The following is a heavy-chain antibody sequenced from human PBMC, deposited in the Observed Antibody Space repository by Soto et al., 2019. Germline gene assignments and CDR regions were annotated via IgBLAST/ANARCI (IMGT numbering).Heavy chain of an antibody. CDR3: ARGVSVVVAAYFDY. CDR2: IYYSGST. J-gene: IGHJ4*02. Sequence: SETLSLTCTVSGGSISSYYWSWIRQPPGKGLEYIGYIYYSGSTNYNPSLKSRVTISVDTSKNQFSLKLSSVTAADTAVYYCARGVSVVVAAYFDYWGQGTLVTVSS. D-gene: IGHD2-15*01. CDR1: GGSISSYY. V-gene: IGHV4-59*08.